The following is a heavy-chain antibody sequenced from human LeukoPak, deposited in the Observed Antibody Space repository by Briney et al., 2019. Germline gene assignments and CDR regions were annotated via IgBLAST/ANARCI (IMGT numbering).Heavy chain of an antibody. CDR1: GFSLNNHW. CDR2: IKQDGSEI. CDR3: ARSGPPYGLDV. J-gene: IGHJ6*02. V-gene: IGHV3-7*01. Sequence: GGSLRLSCAASGFSLNNHWMNWVRQPPGEGLEWVANIKQDGSEIYYVDSVKGRFTISRDNAKNSLNLQMNTLRGDDTAVYYCARSGPPYGLDVWGQGTTVTVSS.